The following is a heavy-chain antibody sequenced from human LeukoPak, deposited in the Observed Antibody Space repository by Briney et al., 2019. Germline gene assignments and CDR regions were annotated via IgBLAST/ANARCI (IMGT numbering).Heavy chain of an antibody. CDR1: GFTFSSYG. CDR3: AKDLSPGHY. D-gene: IGHD2/OR15-2a*01. CDR2: ISGSGGNT. J-gene: IGHJ4*02. V-gene: IGHV3-23*01. Sequence: PGGSLRLSCAASGFTFSSYGMHWVRQAPGKGLEWVSAISGSGGNTYYADSVKGRFTISRDNSKNTLYLQMNSLRAGDTAVYFCAKDLSPGHYWGQGTLVTVSS.